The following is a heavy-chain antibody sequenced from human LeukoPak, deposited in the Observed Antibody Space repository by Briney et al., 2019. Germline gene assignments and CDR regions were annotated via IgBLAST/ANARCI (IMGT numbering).Heavy chain of an antibody. J-gene: IGHJ5*02. Sequence: PGGSLRLSCAASGFTLDDYAMHWVRQAPGKGLEWVSGISWNSGSIGYADSVKGRFTISRDNAKNSLYLQMNSLRAEDTALYYCAKDTAAAPARWFDPWGQGTLVTVSS. CDR3: AKDTAAAPARWFDP. D-gene: IGHD6-13*01. V-gene: IGHV3-9*01. CDR1: GFTLDDYA. CDR2: ISWNSGSI.